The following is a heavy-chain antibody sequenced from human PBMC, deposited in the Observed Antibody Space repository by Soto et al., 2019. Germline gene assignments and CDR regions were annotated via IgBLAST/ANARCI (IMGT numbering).Heavy chain of an antibody. D-gene: IGHD6-19*01. CDR1: GFTISSYG. CDR3: AREEYSSATGYLQH. Sequence: QVQLGESGGGVVQPGRSLRLSCAASGFTISSYGMHWVRQAPGKGLEWVALIWYDGSNEYYVDSVKGRFTISRDNSKNTLFLQMNSLRAEDTAMYYCAREEYSSATGYLQHWGQGTLVTVSS. V-gene: IGHV3-33*01. J-gene: IGHJ1*01. CDR2: IWYDGSNE.